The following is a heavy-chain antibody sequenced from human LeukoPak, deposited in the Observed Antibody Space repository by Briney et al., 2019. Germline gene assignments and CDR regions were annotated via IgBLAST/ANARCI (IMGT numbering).Heavy chain of an antibody. Sequence: GGSLRLSCAASGFTFSSYAMSWVRQAPGKGLEWVSAISGSGGSTYYADSVKGRFTISRDNSKNSLYLQMNSLRAEDTAVYFCAKDQGDGYNFWDYWGQGTLVTVSS. D-gene: IGHD5-24*01. J-gene: IGHJ4*02. V-gene: IGHV3-23*01. CDR2: ISGSGGST. CDR1: GFTFSSYA. CDR3: AKDQGDGYNFWDY.